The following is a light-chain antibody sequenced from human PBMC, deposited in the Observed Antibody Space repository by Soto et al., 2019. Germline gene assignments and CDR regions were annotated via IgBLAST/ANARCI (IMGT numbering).Light chain of an antibody. V-gene: IGKV1-33*01. CDR1: QHITNY. CDR3: QHYDSFPYP. CDR2: DAS. Sequence: DIQMTQSPSSLSASVGDTVSITCQASQHITNYLNWYRHKPGKAPELLIYDASSLESGVPSRFSASGSATAFTFTITSLQPEELAPYDCQHYDSFPYPFSQGTKLEVK. J-gene: IGKJ2*01.